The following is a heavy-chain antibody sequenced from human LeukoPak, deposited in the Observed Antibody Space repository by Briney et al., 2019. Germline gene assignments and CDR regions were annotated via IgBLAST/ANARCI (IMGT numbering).Heavy chain of an antibody. CDR3: ARGGEYYDILTRQTYYYHYMDV. CDR1: GESFNVYY. Sequence: SETLSLTCAVYGESFNVYYWSWIRQPPGKGLEWIGEINHSGSTNYNPSLKSRVTLSLDTSKNQFSLKPSSVTAADTAVYYCARGGEYYDILTRQTYYYHYMDVWGKGTTVTVSS. V-gene: IGHV4-34*01. J-gene: IGHJ6*03. CDR2: INHSGST. D-gene: IGHD3-9*01.